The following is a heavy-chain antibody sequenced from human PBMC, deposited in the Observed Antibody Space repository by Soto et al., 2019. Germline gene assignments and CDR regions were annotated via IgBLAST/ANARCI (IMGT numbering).Heavy chain of an antibody. CDR3: ARIGYSYGVFYYYYGMDV. Sequence: QVQLVQSGSEVKKPGSSVKVSCKASGGTFTSYTISWVRQAPGQGLEWMGRIIPILGIANYAQKFQGRVTITADKSTSTDYMELSSLRSEDTAVYYCARIGYSYGVFYYYYGMDVWGQGTTVTVSS. CDR2: IIPILGIA. V-gene: IGHV1-69*02. J-gene: IGHJ6*02. D-gene: IGHD5-18*01. CDR1: GGTFTSYT.